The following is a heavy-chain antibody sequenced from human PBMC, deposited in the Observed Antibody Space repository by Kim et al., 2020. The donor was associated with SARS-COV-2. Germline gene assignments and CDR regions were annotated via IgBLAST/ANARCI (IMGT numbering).Heavy chain of an antibody. Sequence: GGSLRLSCAASGFTFTSYWMNWVRQAPGKGLEWVANINEDGSGTYYVGSVKGRFTISRDNAKNTVYLQMNSLRVEDTAVYYCVRGGLLWWGQGIRVTVS. V-gene: IGHV3-7*03. D-gene: IGHD2-21*02. J-gene: IGHJ1*01. CDR1: GFTFTSYW. CDR3: VRGGLLW. CDR2: INEDGSGT.